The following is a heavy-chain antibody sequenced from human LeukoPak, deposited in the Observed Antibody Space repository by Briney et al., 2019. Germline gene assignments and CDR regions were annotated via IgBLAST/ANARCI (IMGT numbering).Heavy chain of an antibody. V-gene: IGHV3-7*01. CDR3: ARDGLRDFWSGYNFDY. Sequence: GGSLRLSCAASGFTFSSYWMSWVRQARGKGLEWEANIKQDGSEKYYVDSVKGRFTISRDNAKNSLYLQMNSLRAEDTAVYYCARDGLRDFWSGYNFDYWGQGTLVTVSS. CDR1: GFTFSSYW. CDR2: IKQDGSEK. J-gene: IGHJ4*02. D-gene: IGHD3-3*01.